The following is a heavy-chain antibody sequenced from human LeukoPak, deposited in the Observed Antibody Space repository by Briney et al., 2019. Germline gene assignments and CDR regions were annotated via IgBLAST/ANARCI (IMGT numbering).Heavy chain of an antibody. Sequence: ASVKVSCTVSGYSLTDLSMHWVRQAPGNGLEWMGGFDPEHREAIYAQKFQGRVSMNEDTSTDTAYMELSSLRSEDTAVYYCAAGGISSLLDYWGQGTLVTVSS. J-gene: IGHJ4*02. D-gene: IGHD1-26*01. CDR2: FDPEHREA. CDR1: GYSLTDLS. V-gene: IGHV1-24*01. CDR3: AAGGISSLLDY.